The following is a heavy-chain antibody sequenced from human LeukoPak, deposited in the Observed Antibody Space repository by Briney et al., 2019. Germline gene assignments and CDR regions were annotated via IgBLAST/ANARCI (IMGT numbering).Heavy chain of an antibody. D-gene: IGHD6-19*01. CDR1: GFLFSNAW. J-gene: IGHJ4*02. CDR2: IKSKTDGGTT. Sequence: GGSLRLSCAASGFLFSNAWMNWVRQAPGKGLEWVGRIKSKTDGGTTDYAAPVKGRFTISRDDSKNTLYLQMNSLRAEDTAVYYCARSFSSGWLRFDFWGQGTLVTVSS. CDR3: ARSFSSGWLRFDF. V-gene: IGHV3-15*01.